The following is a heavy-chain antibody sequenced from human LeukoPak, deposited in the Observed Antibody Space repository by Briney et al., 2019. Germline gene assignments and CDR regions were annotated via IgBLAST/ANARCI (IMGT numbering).Heavy chain of an antibody. J-gene: IGHJ5*02. CDR1: GITFSSYA. V-gene: IGHV3-30*04. D-gene: IGHD5-18*01. CDR2: ISYDGTNK. CDR3: ARDQAMGSFSWFDP. Sequence: GGSLRLSCAASGITFSSYAMHWVRQAPGKGLEWVAVISYDGTNKYYADSVKGRFTISRDNAKNTLYLQMNSLRVEDTAVYYCARDQAMGSFSWFDPWGQGTLVTVSS.